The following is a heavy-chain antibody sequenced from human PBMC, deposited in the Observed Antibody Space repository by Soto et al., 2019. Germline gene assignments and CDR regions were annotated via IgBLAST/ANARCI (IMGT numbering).Heavy chain of an antibody. CDR2: IVPIYRTA. CDR3: ARDSGAKLSSS. J-gene: IGHJ4*02. Sequence: SVKVSCKACGGTFRSYLINSLLQAPGQGLEWVGGIVPIYRTADYAQKFQGRVTITADESARTAYLELRSLKSQDTAVYYCARDSGAKLSSSWGQGTLVTVSS. CDR1: GGTFRSYL. V-gene: IGHV1-69*13. D-gene: IGHD6-13*01.